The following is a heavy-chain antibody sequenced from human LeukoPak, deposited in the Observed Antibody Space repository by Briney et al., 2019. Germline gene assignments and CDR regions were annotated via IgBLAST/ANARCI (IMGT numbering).Heavy chain of an antibody. Sequence: GSLRLSCAASGFTFSSYGMHWVRQAPGKGLEWVALISYDGSNKYYADSVKGRFTISRDNARNSLYLQMNSLRAEDTAVYYCAREPGYSYGFDAFDIWGQGTMVTVSS. V-gene: IGHV3-30*03. D-gene: IGHD5-18*01. CDR3: AREPGYSYGFDAFDI. CDR1: GFTFSSYG. CDR2: ISYDGSNK. J-gene: IGHJ3*02.